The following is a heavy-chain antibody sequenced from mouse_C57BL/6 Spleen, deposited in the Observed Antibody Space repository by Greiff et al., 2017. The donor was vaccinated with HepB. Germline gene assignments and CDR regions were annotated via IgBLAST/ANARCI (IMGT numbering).Heavy chain of an antibody. D-gene: IGHD4-1*01. CDR3: AKNWDDY. CDR2: IDPSDSYT. CDR1: GYTFTSYW. J-gene: IGHJ2*01. V-gene: IGHV1-50*01. Sequence: QVQLQQPGAELVKPGASVKLSCKASGYTFTSYWMQWVKQRPGQGLEWIGEIDPSDSYTNYNQKFKGKATLTVDTSSSTAYMQLSSLTSEDSAVYYCAKNWDDYGGQGTTLTVSS.